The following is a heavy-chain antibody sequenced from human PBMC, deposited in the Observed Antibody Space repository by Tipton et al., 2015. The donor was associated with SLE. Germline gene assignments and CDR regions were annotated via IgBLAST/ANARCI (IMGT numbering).Heavy chain of an antibody. J-gene: IGHJ4*02. CDR3: AVLRKGISFLL. CDR2: VSYSGGT. CDR1: GASVTRTSHY. Sequence: TLSLTCSVSGASVTRTSHYWGWIRQSPGKGLEWIATVSYSGGTFSNPSLRGRVATSSDTSGNQFSLTLRSVTAADTAVYYCAVLRKGISFLLWGQGSLVTVSS. V-gene: IGHV4-39*07.